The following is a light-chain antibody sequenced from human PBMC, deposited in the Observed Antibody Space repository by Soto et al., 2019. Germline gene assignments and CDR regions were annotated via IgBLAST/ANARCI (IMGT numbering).Light chain of an antibody. V-gene: IGKV3-20*01. CDR3: QQYGSSRT. CDR2: GAS. Sequence: EIVLTQSPGTLSLSPGERATLSCRASQSVRSSYLAWYQQKPGQAPRLLIYGASRRATGIPDRFSGSGSGTDFTLTISRLEPEDFAVYYCQQYGSSRTFGHGTKVEIK. J-gene: IGKJ1*01. CDR1: QSVRSSY.